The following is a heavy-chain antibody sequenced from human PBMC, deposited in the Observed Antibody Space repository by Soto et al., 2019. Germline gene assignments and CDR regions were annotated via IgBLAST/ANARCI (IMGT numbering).Heavy chain of an antibody. V-gene: IGHV1-2*04. CDR1: GYTFTGYY. D-gene: IGHD6-6*01. Sequence: GASVKVSCKASGYTFTGYYMHWVRQAPGQGLEWMGWINPNSGGTNYAQKLQGWVTMTRDTSISTAYMELSRLRSDDTAVYYCARDFSSSSGWGSYYYYGMDVWGQGTTVTVSS. J-gene: IGHJ6*02. CDR2: INPNSGGT. CDR3: ARDFSSSSGWGSYYYYGMDV.